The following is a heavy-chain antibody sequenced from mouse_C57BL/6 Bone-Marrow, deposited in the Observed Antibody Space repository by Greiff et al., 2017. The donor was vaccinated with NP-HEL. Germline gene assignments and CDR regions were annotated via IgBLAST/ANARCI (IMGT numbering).Heavy chain of an antibody. J-gene: IGHJ3*01. V-gene: IGHV2-5*01. CDR3: AGRAWFAY. D-gene: IGHD3-3*01. Sequence: VKLMESGPGLVQPSQSLSIPCTVSGFSLTSYGVHWVRQSPGKGLEWLGVIRRGGSTDYNAAFMSRLSITKDNSKSQVFFKMNRLQADYTAIYYCAGRAWFAYWGQGTLVTVSA. CDR2: IRRGGST. CDR1: GFSLTSYG.